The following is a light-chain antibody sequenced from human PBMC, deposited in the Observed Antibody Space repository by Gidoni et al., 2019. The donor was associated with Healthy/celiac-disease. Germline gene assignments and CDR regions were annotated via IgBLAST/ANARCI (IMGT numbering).Light chain of an antibody. CDR2: WAS. V-gene: IGKV4-1*01. J-gene: IGKJ2*01. CDR3: QQYYSTPQT. CDR1: QSVLYSSNNKNY. Sequence: IVMTQSPASLTVSLGERATINCKSRQSVLYSSNNKNYLAWYQQKPGQPPKLLIYWASTRESGVPDRFSGSGSGTDFTLTISSLQAEDVAVYYCQQYYSTPQTFGQGTKLEIK.